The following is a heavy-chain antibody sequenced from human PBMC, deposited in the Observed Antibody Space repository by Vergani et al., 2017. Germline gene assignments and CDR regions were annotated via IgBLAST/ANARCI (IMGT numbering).Heavy chain of an antibody. CDR1: GNTFITYY. Sequence: QVQLVQSAAEVKRPGASVKVSCTTSGNTFITYYTPWVRQAPGQWLEWMGEIHPSGYITSYAQQFEGRITMTRDTATSTVYMELSSLRSENTAVYFCASGGYNDAFDLWGKGTMVTVSS. J-gene: IGHJ3*01. CDR3: ASGGYNDAFDL. D-gene: IGHD2-15*01. CDR2: IHPSGYIT. V-gene: IGHV1-46*03.